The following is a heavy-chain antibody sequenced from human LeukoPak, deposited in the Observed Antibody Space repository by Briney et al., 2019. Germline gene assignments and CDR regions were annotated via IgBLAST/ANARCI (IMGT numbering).Heavy chain of an antibody. CDR2: INHSGST. CDR3: ARAVVVAATPGYFDY. D-gene: IGHD2-15*01. CDR1: GGSFSGYY. J-gene: IGHJ4*02. V-gene: IGHV4-34*01. Sequence: SETLSLTCAVYGGSFSGYYWSWIRQPPGKGLEWIGEINHSGSTNYNPSLKSRVTISVDTSKNQFSLKLSSVTAADTAAYYCARAVVVAATPGYFDYWGQGTLVTVSS.